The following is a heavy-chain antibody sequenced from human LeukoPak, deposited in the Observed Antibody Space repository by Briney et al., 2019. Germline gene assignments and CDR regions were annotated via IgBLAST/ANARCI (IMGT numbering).Heavy chain of an antibody. CDR2: ISSSSSTI. CDR1: GFTFSSYS. CDR3: ARTYDFGRGPPGDAFDN. V-gene: IGHV3-48*01. Sequence: GGSLRLSCAASGFTFSSYSMNWVRQAPGKGLEWVSYISSSSSTIYYADSVKGRFTISRDNAQESVFLQMSSLRADDTAVYYCARTYDFGRGPPGDAFDNWGPGTLVTVSS. D-gene: IGHD3-3*01. J-gene: IGHJ3*02.